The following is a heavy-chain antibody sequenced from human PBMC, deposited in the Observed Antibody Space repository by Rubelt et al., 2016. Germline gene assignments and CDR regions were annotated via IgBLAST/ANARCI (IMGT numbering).Heavy chain of an antibody. V-gene: IGHV4-34*01. Sequence: QVQLQQWGAGLLKPSETLSLTCAVYGGSFSGYYWSWIRQPPGKGLEWIGEINHSGSTNYNPSLKGRGTISVDTSKNQFSLKLSSVTAADTAVYYCAVRGRYSLTLIDYWGQGTLVTVSS. CDR2: INHSGST. CDR1: GGSFSGYY. J-gene: IGHJ4*02. D-gene: IGHD5-18*01. CDR3: AVRGRYSLTLIDY.